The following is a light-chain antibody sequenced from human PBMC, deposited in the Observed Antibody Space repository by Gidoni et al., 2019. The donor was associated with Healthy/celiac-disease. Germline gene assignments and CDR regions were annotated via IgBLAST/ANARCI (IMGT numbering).Light chain of an antibody. CDR2: DAS. J-gene: IGKJ4*01. CDR1: QDISNY. Sequence: DIQMTQSPSSLSASVGDRVTITCQASQDISNYLNWYQQKPGKAPKLLIYDASNLETGVPSRFSGSGSGTDFTFTISSLQPEDIATYYCQQYDNPLLTFXGXTKVEIK. CDR3: QQYDNPLLT. V-gene: IGKV1-33*01.